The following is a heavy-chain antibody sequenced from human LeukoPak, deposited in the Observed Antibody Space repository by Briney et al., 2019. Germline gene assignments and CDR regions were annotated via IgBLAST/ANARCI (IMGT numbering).Heavy chain of an antibody. CDR2: ISTLSGTI. Sequence: QAGGSLRLSCTASGFTFSSYSMHWVRQAPAKGLEWISYISTLSGTIFYADSVKGRFTISRDNSKNTLFLQMNSLRGEDTAVYYCAKGYSYGESWGQGTLVTVSS. J-gene: IGHJ4*03. D-gene: IGHD1-1*01. CDR3: AKGYSYGES. CDR1: GFTFSSYS. V-gene: IGHV3-48*01.